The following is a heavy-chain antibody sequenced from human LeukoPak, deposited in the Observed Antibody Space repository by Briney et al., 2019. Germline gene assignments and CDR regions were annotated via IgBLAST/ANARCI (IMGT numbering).Heavy chain of an antibody. CDR2: INGSGGST. V-gene: IGHV3-23*01. CDR3: AKGGCVSSGYYSADAFDI. D-gene: IGHD3-22*01. J-gene: IGHJ3*02. CDR1: GFTFSSYA. Sequence: TGGSLRLSCAASGFTFSSYAMSWVRQAPGKGLEWVSAINGSGGSTYYADSVKGRFTISRDNSKNTLYLQMNSLGAEDTAVYYCAKGGCVSSGYYSADAFDIWGQGTMVTVSS.